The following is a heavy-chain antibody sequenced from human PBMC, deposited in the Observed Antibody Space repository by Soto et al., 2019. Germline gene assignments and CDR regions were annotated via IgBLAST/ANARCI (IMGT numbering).Heavy chain of an antibody. D-gene: IGHD6-19*01. Sequence: EVQLVESGGGLVQPGGSLRLSCAASGITFSNYNMNWVRQAPGKGLEWVSYISSSSGTRYYADSVKGRFTISRDNAKNSLYLQMNSLRGEDTAVYYCAREMAAVAGYSYYGVDVWGQGTTVTVSS. CDR1: GITFSNYN. J-gene: IGHJ6*02. V-gene: IGHV3-48*01. CDR3: AREMAAVAGYSYYGVDV. CDR2: ISSSSGTR.